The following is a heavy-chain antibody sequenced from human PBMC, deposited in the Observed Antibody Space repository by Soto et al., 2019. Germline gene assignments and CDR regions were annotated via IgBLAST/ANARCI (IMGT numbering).Heavy chain of an antibody. Sequence: EVQLVESGGGLVQPGRSLRLSCAASGFTFDDYAMHWVRQAPGKGLEWVSGISWNSGSIGYADSVKGRFTISRDNAKNSLYLQMNSLRAEDTALYYCAKDLGHDIRTGSFDIWGQGTMVTVSS. CDR3: AKDLGHDIRTGSFDI. CDR1: GFTFDDYA. V-gene: IGHV3-9*01. CDR2: ISWNSGSI. J-gene: IGHJ3*02. D-gene: IGHD3-9*01.